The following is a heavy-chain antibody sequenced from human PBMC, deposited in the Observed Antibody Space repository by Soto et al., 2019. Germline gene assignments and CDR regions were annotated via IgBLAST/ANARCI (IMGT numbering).Heavy chain of an antibody. CDR3: ARDDEYSGNGMDV. Sequence: QVQLVESGGGVVQPGRSLRLSCAASEFTFSNNGMHWVRQAPGKGLEWVAVIWNDGSNRYHGDSVKDRFTISRDNSKNTLYLQMNSLRAEDTAVYYCARDDEYSGNGMDVWGQGTTVTVS. D-gene: IGHD3-10*01. V-gene: IGHV3-33*01. CDR2: IWNDGSNR. J-gene: IGHJ6*02. CDR1: EFTFSNNG.